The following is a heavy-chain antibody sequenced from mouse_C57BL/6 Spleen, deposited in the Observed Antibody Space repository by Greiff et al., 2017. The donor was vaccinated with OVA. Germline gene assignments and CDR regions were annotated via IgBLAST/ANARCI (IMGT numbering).Heavy chain of an antibody. J-gene: IGHJ4*01. V-gene: IGHV10-3*01. CDR2: IRSKSSNYAT. CDR3: VRDWDGYPYYAMDY. CDR1: GFTFNTYA. D-gene: IGHD2-3*01. Sequence: EVKLMESGGGLVQPKGSLKLSCAASGFTFNTYAMHWVRQAPGKGLEWVARIRSKSSNYATYYADSVKDRFTISRDDSQSMLYPQMNNLKTEDTAMYYCVRDWDGYPYYAMDYWGQGTSVTVSS.